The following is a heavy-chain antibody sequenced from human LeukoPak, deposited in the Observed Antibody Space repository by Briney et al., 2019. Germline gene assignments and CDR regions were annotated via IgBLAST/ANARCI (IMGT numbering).Heavy chain of an antibody. CDR2: IIPIFGTA. J-gene: IGHJ3*02. V-gene: IGHV1-69*06. CDR1: GGTFSSYA. Sequence: ASVKVSCKASGGTFSSYAISWVRQAPGQGLEWMGGIIPIFGTANYAQKFQGRVTITADKPTSTAYMELSSLRAEDTAVYYCARERGNPIDAFDIWGQGTMVTVSS. D-gene: IGHD4-23*01. CDR3: ARERGNPIDAFDI.